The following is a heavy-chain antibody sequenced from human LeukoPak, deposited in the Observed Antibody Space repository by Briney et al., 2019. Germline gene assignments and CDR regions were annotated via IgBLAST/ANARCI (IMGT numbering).Heavy chain of an antibody. J-gene: IGHJ6*02. CDR1: GFTFSSYS. Sequence: SGGSLRLSCAASGFTFSSYSMNWVRQAPGKGLEWVSSISSSSSYIYYADSVKGRFTISRDNAKNSLYLQMNSLRAEDTAVYYCARDRIVGATNYYYGMDVWGQGTTVTVSS. CDR3: ARDRIVGATNYYYGMDV. V-gene: IGHV3-21*01. D-gene: IGHD1-26*01. CDR2: ISSSSSYI.